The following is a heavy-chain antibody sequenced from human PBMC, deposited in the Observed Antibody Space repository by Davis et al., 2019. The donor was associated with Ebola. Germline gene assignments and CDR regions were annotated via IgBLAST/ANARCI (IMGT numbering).Heavy chain of an antibody. V-gene: IGHV3-21*01. CDR2: ISSGSSFM. J-gene: IGHJ4*02. D-gene: IGHD2-8*01. CDR1: GFTFSTYS. Sequence: GESLKISCAASGFTFSTYSMSWVRQAPGKGLEWVSSISSGSSFMYYADSVKGRFTVSRDNAGNSLFLQMNSLGAEDTATYYCAVRHCTNGVCGFDYWGQGTLVTVSS. CDR3: AVRHCTNGVCGFDY.